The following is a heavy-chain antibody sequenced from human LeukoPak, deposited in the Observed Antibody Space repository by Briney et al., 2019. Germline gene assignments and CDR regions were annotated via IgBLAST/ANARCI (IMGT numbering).Heavy chain of an antibody. Sequence: SETLSLTCTVSGGSISSYYWSWIRQPPGKGLERIGYIYYSGSTNYNPSLKSRVTISVDTSKNQFSLKLSSVTAADTAVYYCARGYSSGYPDAFDIWGQGTMVTVSS. V-gene: IGHV4-59*12. CDR1: GGSISSYY. J-gene: IGHJ3*02. CDR3: ARGYSSGYPDAFDI. CDR2: IYYSGST. D-gene: IGHD3-22*01.